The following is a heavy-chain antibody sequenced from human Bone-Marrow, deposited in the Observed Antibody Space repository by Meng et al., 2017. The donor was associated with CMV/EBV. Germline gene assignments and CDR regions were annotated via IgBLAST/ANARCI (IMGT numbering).Heavy chain of an antibody. V-gene: IGHV4-34*01. CDR1: SFSGYY. CDR3: ARGRVIFGVVIAARGWFDP. CDR2: INHGGST. Sequence: SFSGYYWSWSRQPPGKGLEWIGEINHGGSTNYNPSLKSRVTISVDTSKNQFSLKLSSVTAADTAVYYCARGRVIFGVVIAARGWFDPWGQGTLVTVSS. D-gene: IGHD3-3*01. J-gene: IGHJ5*02.